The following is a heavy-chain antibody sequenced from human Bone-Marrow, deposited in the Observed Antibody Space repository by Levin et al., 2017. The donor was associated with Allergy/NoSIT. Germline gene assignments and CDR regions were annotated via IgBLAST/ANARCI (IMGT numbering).Heavy chain of an antibody. CDR1: GYTFTSYD. J-gene: IGHJ3*02. CDR2: MNPNSGNT. V-gene: IGHV1-8*01. D-gene: IGHD6-19*01. Sequence: GESLKISCKASGYTFTSYDINWVRQATGQGLEWMGWMNPNSGNTGYAQKFQGRVTMTRNTSISTAYMELSSLRSEDTAVYYCARGRGSGWSAFDIWGQGTMVTVSS. CDR3: ARGRGSGWSAFDI.